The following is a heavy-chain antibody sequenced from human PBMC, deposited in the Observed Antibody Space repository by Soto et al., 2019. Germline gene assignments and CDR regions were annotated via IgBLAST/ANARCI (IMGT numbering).Heavy chain of an antibody. V-gene: IGHV3-23*01. CDR1: GFTFASYT. J-gene: IGHJ4*02. D-gene: IGHD2-2*01. CDR2: INSGGDTT. Sequence: EVQLLESGGGMVQPRESLRLSCAASGFTFASYTMTWVRQAPGKGLEWVSTINSGGDTTYYSDSVKGRFTISRDSPKNTLFLLMTSLRAEDTAVYYCAKSGGPPASLDVYFDYWGQGTLVTVSS. CDR3: AKSGGPPASLDVYFDY.